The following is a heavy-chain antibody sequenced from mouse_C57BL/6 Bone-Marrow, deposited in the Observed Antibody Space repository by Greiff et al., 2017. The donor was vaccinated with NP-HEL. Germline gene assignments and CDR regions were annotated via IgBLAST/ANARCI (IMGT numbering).Heavy chain of an antibody. D-gene: IGHD2-4*01. CDR3: ARGGYDYDGFAY. V-gene: IGHV1-42*01. CDR1: GYSFTGYY. Sequence: SGPELVKPGASVKISCKASGYSFTGYYMNWVKQSPEKSLEWIGEINPSTGGTTYNQKFKAKATLTVDKSSSTAYMQLKSLTSEDSAVYYCARGGYDYDGFAYWGQGTLVTVSA. CDR2: INPSTGGT. J-gene: IGHJ3*01.